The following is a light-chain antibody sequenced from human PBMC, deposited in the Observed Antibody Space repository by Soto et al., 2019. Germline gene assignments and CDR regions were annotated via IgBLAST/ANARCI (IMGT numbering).Light chain of an antibody. V-gene: IGKV1-27*01. CDR1: QGISSY. CDR3: QKYSSVIT. Sequence: DIQMTQSPSSLSASVGDRVTITCRASQGISSYLAWYQQKLGKVPKLLISAASTLQSGVPSRFSGSGSGTDFTLTISSLQPEDVATYYCQKYSSVITFGQGTRLEIE. J-gene: IGKJ5*01. CDR2: AAS.